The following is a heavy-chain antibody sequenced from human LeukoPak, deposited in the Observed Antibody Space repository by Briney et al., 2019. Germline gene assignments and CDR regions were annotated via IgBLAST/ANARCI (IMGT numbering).Heavy chain of an antibody. CDR2: IKQDGSEK. D-gene: IGHD3-3*01. J-gene: IGHJ4*02. CDR1: GFTFSSYW. CDR3: ARNNYDFWSGYYYYFDY. Sequence: PGGSLRLSCAASGFTFSSYWMSWVRQAPGKGLEWVANIKQDGSEKYYVDSVKGRFTISRDNAKNSLYLQMNSLRAEDAAVYYCARNNYDFWSGYYYYFDYWDQGTLVTVSS. V-gene: IGHV3-7*01.